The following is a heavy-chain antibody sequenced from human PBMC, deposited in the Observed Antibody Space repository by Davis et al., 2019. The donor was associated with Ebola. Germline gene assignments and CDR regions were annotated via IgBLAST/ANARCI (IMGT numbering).Heavy chain of an antibody. CDR3: ARRGAVLVAATDY. V-gene: IGHV5-51*03. CDR1: GYSFTNYW. Sequence: PGESLKISCKGSGYSFTNYWIGWVRQMPGKGLEWMGIIYPGDSDTRYSPSFQGQVTISADKSISTAYLQWSSLKASDTAMYYCARRGAVLVAATDYWGQGTLVTVSS. J-gene: IGHJ4*02. CDR2: IYPGDSDT. D-gene: IGHD2-15*01.